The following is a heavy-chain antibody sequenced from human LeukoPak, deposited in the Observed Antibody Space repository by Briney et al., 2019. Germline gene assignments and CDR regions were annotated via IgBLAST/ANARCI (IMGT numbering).Heavy chain of an antibody. CDR1: GFTFSSYG. CDR3: ARGGSYSSSWAEYFQH. CDR2: IWYDGSNK. Sequence: PGRSLRLSCAASGFTFSSYGMHWVRQAPGKGLEWVAVIWYDGSNKYYADSVKGRFTISRDNPKNTLYLQMNSLRAEDTAVYYCARGGSYSSSWAEYFQHWGQGTLVTVSS. V-gene: IGHV3-33*01. D-gene: IGHD6-13*01. J-gene: IGHJ1*01.